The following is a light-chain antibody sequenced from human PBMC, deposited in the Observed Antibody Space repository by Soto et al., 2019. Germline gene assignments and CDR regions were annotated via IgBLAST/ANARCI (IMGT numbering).Light chain of an antibody. V-gene: IGLV3-21*02. CDR1: NIESKS. J-gene: IGLJ1*01. CDR3: QVWDTISDHYV. Sequence: SYELTHPPSVSVAPGQTARITCGGNNIESKSVHWYQQRPGQAPVLVIYVDSDRPSGIPDRFSDSTSGNTAALTISRVEAGDEVDYYCQVWDTISDHYVFGSGTKVTVL. CDR2: VDS.